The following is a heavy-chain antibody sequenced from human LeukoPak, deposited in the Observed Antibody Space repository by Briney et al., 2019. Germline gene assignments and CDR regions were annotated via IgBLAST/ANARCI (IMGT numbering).Heavy chain of an antibody. CDR3: ARGSYGSGSYYINYGMDV. Sequence: GGSLRLSCAASGFTFSSYWMSWVRQAPGKGLEWVANIKQDGSEKYYVDSVKGRFTISRDNAKNSLYLQMNSLRAEDTAVYYCARGSYGSGSYYINYGMDVWGQGTTVTVSS. J-gene: IGHJ6*02. CDR1: GFTFSSYW. D-gene: IGHD3-10*01. V-gene: IGHV3-7*01. CDR2: IKQDGSEK.